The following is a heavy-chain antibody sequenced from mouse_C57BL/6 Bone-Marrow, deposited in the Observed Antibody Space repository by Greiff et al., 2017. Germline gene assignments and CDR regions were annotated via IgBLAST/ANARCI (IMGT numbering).Heavy chain of an antibody. Sequence: VQLQQSGPGLVAPSQSLSITCTVSGFSLTSYGVHWVRQPPGKGLEWLVVIWSDGSTTYNSALKSRLSISKDNSKSQVFLKMNSLQTDDTAMYYCARHPTGFYAMDYWGQGTSVTVSS. D-gene: IGHD4-1*02. V-gene: IGHV2-6-1*01. CDR3: ARHPTGFYAMDY. CDR1: GFSLTSYG. CDR2: IWSDGST. J-gene: IGHJ4*01.